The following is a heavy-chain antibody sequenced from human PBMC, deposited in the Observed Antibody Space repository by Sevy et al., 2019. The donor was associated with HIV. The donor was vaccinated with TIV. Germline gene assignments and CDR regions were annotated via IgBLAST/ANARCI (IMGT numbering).Heavy chain of an antibody. D-gene: IGHD3-16*02. CDR2: ISSSSYI. CDR3: ARGRGVIHYFDY. V-gene: IGHV3-21*01. CDR1: GFTFSSYS. J-gene: IGHJ4*02. Sequence: GGSLRLSCAASGFTFSSYSMNWVRQAPGKGLEWVSSISSSSYIYYADSVKGRFTISRDNAKNSLYLQMNSLRAEDTAVYYCARGRGVIHYFDYWGQGTLVTVSS.